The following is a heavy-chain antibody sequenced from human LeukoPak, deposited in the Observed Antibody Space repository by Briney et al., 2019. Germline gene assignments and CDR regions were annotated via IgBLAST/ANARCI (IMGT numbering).Heavy chain of an antibody. Sequence: PGGSLRLSCAASGFTFSSYAMHWVRQAPGKGLEWVAVISYDGSNKYYADSVKGRFTISRDNSKNTLYLQMNSLRAEDTAVYYCAREGITMIGGVWGKGTTVTISS. CDR3: AREGITMIGGV. J-gene: IGHJ6*04. CDR1: GFTFSSYA. D-gene: IGHD3-10*02. V-gene: IGHV3-30*04. CDR2: ISYDGSNK.